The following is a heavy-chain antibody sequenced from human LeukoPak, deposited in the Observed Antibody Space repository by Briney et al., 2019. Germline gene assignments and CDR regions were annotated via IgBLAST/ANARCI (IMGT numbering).Heavy chain of an antibody. CDR3: AKDQGLRGPFDY. Sequence: GRSLRLSCAASGFTFSSYGMHWARQAPGKGLEWVAFIRYDGSNKYYADSVKGRFTISRDNSKNTLYLQMNSLRAEDTAVYYCAKDQGLRGPFDYWGQGTLVTVSS. D-gene: IGHD2-21*02. V-gene: IGHV3-30*02. CDR2: IRYDGSNK. J-gene: IGHJ4*02. CDR1: GFTFSSYG.